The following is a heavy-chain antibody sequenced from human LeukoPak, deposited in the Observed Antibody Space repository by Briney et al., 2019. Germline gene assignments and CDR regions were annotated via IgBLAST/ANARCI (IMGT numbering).Heavy chain of an antibody. V-gene: IGHV4-39*07. D-gene: IGHD2-21*02. Sequence: PSETLSLTCTVSGGSISKSSYYWGWIRQPPGKGLEWIGSIYYSGSTYYNPSLRSRVTISVDTSKNQFSLQLSSVTAADTAVYYCAAIFGVVVVTAGPSWYFDLWGRGTLVTVSS. CDR1: GGSISKSSYY. J-gene: IGHJ2*01. CDR2: IYYSGST. CDR3: AAIFGVVVVTAGPSWYFDL.